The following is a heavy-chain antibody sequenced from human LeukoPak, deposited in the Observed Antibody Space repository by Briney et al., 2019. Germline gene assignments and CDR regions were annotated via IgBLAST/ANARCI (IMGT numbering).Heavy chain of an antibody. CDR1: GGSFSRYY. V-gene: IGHV4-34*01. CDR3: ARHGVAAGYYYYYMDV. J-gene: IGHJ6*03. CDR2: IDHRGDT. Sequence: SETLSLTCAVYGGSFSRYYWSWIRQSPGKGLEWIAEIDHRGDTNYNPSVKSRVTISVDTSKNQFSLKLSSVTAADTAVYYCARHGVAAGYYYYYMDVWGKGTTVTVSS. D-gene: IGHD6-13*01.